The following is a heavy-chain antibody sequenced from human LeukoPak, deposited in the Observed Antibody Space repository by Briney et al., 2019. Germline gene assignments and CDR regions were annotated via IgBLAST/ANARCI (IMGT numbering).Heavy chain of an antibody. J-gene: IGHJ5*02. CDR2: IYWDADK. D-gene: IGHD4-23*01. V-gene: IGHV2-5*02. CDR3: ARLHFGGNYFGP. CDR1: GFSLSASGVG. Sequence: SGPTLVKPTQTLTLTCTVSGFSLSASGVGVGWIRQPPGKALEWLAVIYWDADKRYSPSLKSSLSITRDTSKNQVVLTMTNMDPVDTATYYCARLHFGGNYFGPWGRGTLVTVSS.